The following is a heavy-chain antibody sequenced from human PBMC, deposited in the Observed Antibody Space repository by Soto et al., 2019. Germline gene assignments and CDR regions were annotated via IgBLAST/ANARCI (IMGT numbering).Heavy chain of an antibody. J-gene: IGHJ4*02. CDR3: ARGNVVAIDY. Sequence: PSETLSFTCAVSGGSISSGGYSWSWIRQPPGKGLEWIGYIYHSGSTYYNPSLKSRVTISVDRSKNQFSLKLSSVTAADTAVYYCARGNVVAIDYWGQGTLVTVSS. CDR1: GGSISSGGYS. D-gene: IGHD2-21*01. V-gene: IGHV4-30-2*01. CDR2: IYHSGST.